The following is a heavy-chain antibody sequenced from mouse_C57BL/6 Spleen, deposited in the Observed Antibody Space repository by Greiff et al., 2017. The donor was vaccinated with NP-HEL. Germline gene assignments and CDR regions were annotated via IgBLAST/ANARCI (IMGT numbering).Heavy chain of an antibody. D-gene: IGHD1-1*01. V-gene: IGHV5-4*01. J-gene: IGHJ2*01. CDR3: ARVLLRSYFDY. CDR1: GFTFSSYA. CDR2: ISDGGSYT. Sequence: EVQLVESGGGLVKPGGSLKLSCAASGFTFSSYAMSWVRQTPEKRLEWVATISDGGSYTYYPDNVKGRFTISRDNAKNNLYLQMSHLKSEDTAMYYCARVLLRSYFDYWGQGTTLTVSS.